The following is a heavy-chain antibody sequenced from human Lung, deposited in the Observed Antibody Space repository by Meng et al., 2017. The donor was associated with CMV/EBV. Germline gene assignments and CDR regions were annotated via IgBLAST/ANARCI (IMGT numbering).Heavy chain of an antibody. CDR1: GFTFSSYS. D-gene: IGHD2-8*02. J-gene: IGHJ6*02. CDR2: ITSSGGYV. V-gene: IGHV3-21*06. CDR3: ARDLLVESRNV. Sequence: SCAASGFTFSSYSMNWVRQAPGKGLEWVSSITSSGGYVYYADSVKGRFTVSRDNAKNSLWLQMNSLRAEDSAVYYCARDLLVESRNVWGQGTTVNGAS.